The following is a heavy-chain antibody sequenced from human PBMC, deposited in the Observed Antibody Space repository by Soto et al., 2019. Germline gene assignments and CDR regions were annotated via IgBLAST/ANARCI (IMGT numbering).Heavy chain of an antibody. CDR2: IYHSGST. CDR3: ARGLWAAAATGWFDP. D-gene: IGHD6-13*01. Sequence: QVQLQESGPGLVKPSGTLSLTCAVSGGSISSSNWWSWVRQPPGKGLEWIGEIYHSGSTNYNPSLKSRFTISVDKSKNQFPLKLSSVTAAATAVYYRARGLWAAAATGWFDPWGQGTLVTVSS. CDR1: GGSISSSNW. J-gene: IGHJ5*02. V-gene: IGHV4-4*02.